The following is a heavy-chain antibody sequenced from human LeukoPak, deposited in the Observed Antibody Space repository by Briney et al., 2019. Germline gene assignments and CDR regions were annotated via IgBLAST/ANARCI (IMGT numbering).Heavy chain of an antibody. CDR3: ARLPFRQWLDY. V-gene: IGHV3-7*01. J-gene: IGHJ4*02. CDR1: GFTFSSYW. D-gene: IGHD3-22*01. CDR2: IKQDGSEK. Sequence: PGGSLRLSCAASGFTFSSYWMSWVRQAPGKGLEWVANIKQDGSEKYYVDSVKGRFTISRDNAKNSLCLQMNSLRAEDTAVYYCARLPFRQWLDYWGQGTLVTVSS.